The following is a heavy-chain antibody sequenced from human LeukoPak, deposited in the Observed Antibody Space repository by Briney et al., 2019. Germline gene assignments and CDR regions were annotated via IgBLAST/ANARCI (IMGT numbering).Heavy chain of an antibody. CDR2: ISGSSSHV. Sequence: TGGSLRLSCEASGFSFSIYNMNWVRLAPGKGLEWVSSISGSSSHVWYADSVKGRFTSSRDNAKDSLYLQMSSLRVEDTAVYYCAKDPVSASAVAGNWYFDLWGRGTLVTVSS. V-gene: IGHV3-21*01. CDR1: GFSFSIYN. CDR3: AKDPVSASAVAGNWYFDL. J-gene: IGHJ2*01. D-gene: IGHD6-19*01.